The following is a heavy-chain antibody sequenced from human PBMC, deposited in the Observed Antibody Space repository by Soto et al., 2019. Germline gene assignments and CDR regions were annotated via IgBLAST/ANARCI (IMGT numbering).Heavy chain of an antibody. CDR2: ISGSGAAT. J-gene: IGHJ4*02. CDR3: ACAPYYYASGY. V-gene: IGHV3-11*01. D-gene: IGHD3-10*01. CDR1: GFTFSDHY. Sequence: GGSLRLSCAASGFTFSDHYMTWIRQAPGKGLEWVSKISGSGAATYYADSVKCRFTVSRDNAQNSVYLQMDSLRAEGTALSYSACAPYYYASGYWGQGTQVTVSS.